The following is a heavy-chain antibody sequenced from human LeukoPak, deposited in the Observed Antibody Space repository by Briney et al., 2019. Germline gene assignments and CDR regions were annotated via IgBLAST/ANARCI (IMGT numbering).Heavy chain of an antibody. CDR2: INHTGST. D-gene: IGHD3-10*01. CDR1: GGSFSGYY. CDR3: SRNDASGSYYNVAFDI. V-gene: IGHV4-34*01. J-gene: IGHJ3*02. Sequence: SETLSLTCAVYGGSFSGYYWSWIRQPPGKGLEWIGEINHTGSTNYNPSLKSRVTISVDTSKNQFSLRLSSVTAADTAADYCSRNDASGSYYNVAFDIWGQGTMVTVSS.